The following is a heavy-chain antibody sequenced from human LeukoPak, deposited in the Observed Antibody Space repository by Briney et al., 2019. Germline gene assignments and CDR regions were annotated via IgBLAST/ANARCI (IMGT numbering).Heavy chain of an antibody. J-gene: IGHJ4*02. CDR1: GFTFSSYW. V-gene: IGHV3-7*01. CDR3: AVTPYSLAVAGSGDY. Sequence: GGSLRLSCAASGFTFSSYWMSWVRQAPGKGLEWVANIKQDGSEKYYVDSVKGRFTISRDNAKNSLYLRMNSLRAEDTAVYYCAVTPYSLAVAGSGDYWGQGTLVTVSS. D-gene: IGHD6-19*01. CDR2: IKQDGSEK.